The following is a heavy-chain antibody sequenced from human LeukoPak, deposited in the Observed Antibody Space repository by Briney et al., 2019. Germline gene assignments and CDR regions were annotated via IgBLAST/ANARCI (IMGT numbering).Heavy chain of an antibody. CDR1: GFTFSSYA. J-gene: IGHJ5*02. D-gene: IGHD3-10*01. Sequence: GGSLRLSCAASGFTFSSYAMHWVRQAPGKGLEWVAVISYDGSNKYYADSVKGRFTISRDNSKNTLYLQMNSLRAEDTAVYYCARDGSLPNWFDPWGQGTLVTVSS. CDR3: ARDGSLPNWFDP. CDR2: ISYDGSNK. V-gene: IGHV3-30-3*01.